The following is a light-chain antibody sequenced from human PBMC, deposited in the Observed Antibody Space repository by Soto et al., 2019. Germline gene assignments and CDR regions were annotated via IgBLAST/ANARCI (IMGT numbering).Light chain of an antibody. CDR2: GAS. J-gene: IGKJ4*01. CDR3: QQYGSSPLT. V-gene: IGKV3-20*01. Sequence: EIVLTQSPGTLSLSPGERATLSCRASQSVNNNYLAWYQQKAGQAPRLLIYGASRRATGIPDRFSGSGSGAAFTVTISRLEPEDFAVYSCQQYGSSPLTFGGGTKVEVK. CDR1: QSVNNNY.